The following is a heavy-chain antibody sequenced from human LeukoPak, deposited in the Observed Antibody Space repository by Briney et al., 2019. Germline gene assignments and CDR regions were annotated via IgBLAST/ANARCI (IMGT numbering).Heavy chain of an antibody. CDR3: ARGLDYYDSSGYPVDY. Sequence: GGSLRLSCAASGFTFSSYGMHWVRQAPGKGLEWVAFVHYGGSNKYYANSVKGRFTISRDNSKNTLYLQMGSLRAEDMAVYYCARGLDYYDSSGYPVDYWGQGTLVTVSS. V-gene: IGHV3-30*02. D-gene: IGHD3-22*01. J-gene: IGHJ4*02. CDR1: GFTFSSYG. CDR2: VHYGGSNK.